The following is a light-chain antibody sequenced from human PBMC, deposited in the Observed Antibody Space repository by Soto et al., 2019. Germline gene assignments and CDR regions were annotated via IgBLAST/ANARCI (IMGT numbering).Light chain of an antibody. CDR3: QQSYSIPLT. Sequence: DIQMTQSPSTLSGSVGDRFTITCRASQSINTYLNWFQQKPGRAPNLLIYAASSLQSGVPSRFSGSGSGTDFTLTISSLQPEDFATYYCQQSYSIPLTFGGGTKVDIK. V-gene: IGKV1-39*01. CDR2: AAS. CDR1: QSINTY. J-gene: IGKJ4*01.